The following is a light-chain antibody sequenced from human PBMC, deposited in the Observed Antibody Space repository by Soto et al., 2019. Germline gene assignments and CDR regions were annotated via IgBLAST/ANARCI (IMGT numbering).Light chain of an antibody. CDR1: SSDVGGYDF. V-gene: IGLV2-11*01. CDR2: GVN. Sequence: QSVLTQPRSVSGSPGQSVTISCTGTSSDVGGYDFVSWYQHHPGKAPKVMIFGVNKRASGVPDRFSGSKSGNTASLTISGLQAEDESDYFCSYVGGSTLLFGGGTKLTVL. CDR3: CSYVGGSTLL. J-gene: IGLJ2*01.